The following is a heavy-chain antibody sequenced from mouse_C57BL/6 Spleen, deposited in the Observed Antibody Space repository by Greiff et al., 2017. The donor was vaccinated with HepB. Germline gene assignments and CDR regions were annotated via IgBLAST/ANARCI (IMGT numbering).Heavy chain of an antibody. CDR1: GYTFTDYY. D-gene: IGHD1-1*01. CDR3: ARWYYGSSPDY. J-gene: IGHJ2*01. Sequence: EVQLQQSGPVLVKPGASVKMSCKASGYTFTDYYMNWVKQSHGKSLEWIGVINPYNGGTSYNQKFKGKATLTVDKSSSTAYMELNSLTSEDSAVYYCARWYYGSSPDYWGQGTTLTVSS. CDR2: INPYNGGT. V-gene: IGHV1-19*01.